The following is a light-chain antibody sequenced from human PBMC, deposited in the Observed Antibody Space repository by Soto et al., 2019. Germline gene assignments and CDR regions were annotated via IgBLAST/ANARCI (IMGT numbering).Light chain of an antibody. CDR2: YNN. CDR3: GTWDSSLSAYV. Sequence: QSVLTQPPSVSAAPGQKVTISCSGSSSNIGTNYVSWYQQLPGTAPKLLIYYNNKRPSGIPDRVSGSKSGTSATLGITGLQTGDEADDYCGTWDSSLSAYVFGTGTKVTVL. V-gene: IGLV1-51*01. CDR1: SSNIGTNY. J-gene: IGLJ1*01.